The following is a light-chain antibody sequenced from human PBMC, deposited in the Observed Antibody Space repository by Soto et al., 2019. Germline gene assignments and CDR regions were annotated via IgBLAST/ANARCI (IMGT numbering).Light chain of an antibody. CDR3: QQYNSYWT. CDR2: DDS. Sequence: DIQMTQSPSTLSASVGDRVTITCRASQSISSSLAWYQQKPGKAPNLLIYDDSSLESGVPSRFSGSGSGTEFTLTISSLQPDDFATYYCQQYNSYWTVGQGTKVEIK. CDR1: QSISSS. J-gene: IGKJ1*01. V-gene: IGKV1-5*01.